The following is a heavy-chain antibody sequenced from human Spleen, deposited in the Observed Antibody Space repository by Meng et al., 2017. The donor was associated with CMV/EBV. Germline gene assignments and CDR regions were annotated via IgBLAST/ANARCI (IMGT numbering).Heavy chain of an antibody. V-gene: IGHV1-2*02. CDR3: ASSSTVTTRPLFDY. CDR1: GYTFTDYF. J-gene: IGHJ4*02. Sequence: ASVKVSCKTSGYTFTDYFIHWVRQAPGQGLEWMGWINPHNGGTNYAQRFQGRVTMTRDTSISTVYMELSRLTSDDTALYYCASSSTVTTRPLFDYWGQGPLVTVSS. CDR2: INPHNGGT. D-gene: IGHD4-17*01.